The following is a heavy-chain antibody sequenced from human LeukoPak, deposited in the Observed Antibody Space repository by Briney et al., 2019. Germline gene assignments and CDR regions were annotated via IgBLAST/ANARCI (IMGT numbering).Heavy chain of an antibody. CDR3: ARPLGDYDRSRYGD. CDR1: GYNFTNYW. Sequence: GESLKISCKGSGYNFTNYWIGWVRQMLGKGLEWMGIIYPGDSDTRYSPSFQGQVTISADKSIGTAYLQWSSLKASDTAMYYCARPLGDYDRSRYGDWGQGTLVTVSS. CDR2: IYPGDSDT. J-gene: IGHJ4*02. V-gene: IGHV5-51*01. D-gene: IGHD3-22*01.